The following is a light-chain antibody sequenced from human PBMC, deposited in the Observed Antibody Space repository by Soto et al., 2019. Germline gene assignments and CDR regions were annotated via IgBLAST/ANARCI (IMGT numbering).Light chain of an antibody. J-gene: IGKJ5*01. Sequence: DIQMTQSPSSLSASVGDRVTITCQASQNINNYLNWYQQKPGRAPKLLIYDASNLEAGVPSRFRGSGSGTDFTLTISSLQPEDFATYYCQQSYSTLMYTFGQGTRLEIK. V-gene: IGKV1-39*01. CDR1: QNINNY. CDR3: QQSYSTLMYT. CDR2: DAS.